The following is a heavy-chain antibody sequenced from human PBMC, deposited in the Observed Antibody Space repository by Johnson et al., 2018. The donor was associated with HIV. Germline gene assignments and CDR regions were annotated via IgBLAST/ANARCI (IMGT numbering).Heavy chain of an antibody. CDR1: GFTFSNYI. J-gene: IGHJ3*01. CDR2: ISSDGQNK. D-gene: IGHD2-15*01. V-gene: IGHV3-30*04. Sequence: VQLVESGGGVVQPGTSLRLSCAISGFTFSNYIMHWVRQAPGKGPEWVAGISSDGQNKDYGQSVRGRVTISRDNSKSTLILQMDSLRADDTAVYYCARDRIQWWSYVGTFDVWGQGTTVTVSS. CDR3: ARDRIQWWSYVGTFDV.